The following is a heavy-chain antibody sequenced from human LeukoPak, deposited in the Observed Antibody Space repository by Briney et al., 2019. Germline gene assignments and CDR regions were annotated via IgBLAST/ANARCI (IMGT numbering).Heavy chain of an antibody. V-gene: IGHV3-23*01. CDR1: GFTFSSYA. J-gene: IGHJ4*02. CDR3: AKDGNYDFWSGPVPYFDY. CDR2: ISGSGGST. Sequence: GGSLRLSCAASGFTFSSYAMSWVRQAPGKGLEWVSAISGSGGSTYYADSVKGRFTISRDTSKNTLYLQMNSLRAEDTAVYYCAKDGNYDFWSGPVPYFDYWGQGTLVTVSS. D-gene: IGHD3-3*01.